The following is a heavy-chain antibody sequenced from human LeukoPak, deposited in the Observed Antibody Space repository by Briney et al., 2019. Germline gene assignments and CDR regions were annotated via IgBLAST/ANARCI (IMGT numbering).Heavy chain of an antibody. Sequence: QPGRSLSLSCTASGFTLSSFGMHWVRPAPGKGLEWVAVISDDGSNTYYADSVKGRFTISRDNAKNSLYLQMNSPRAEDTAVYYCARDGGWYFDPWGQGTLVTVSS. CDR3: ARDGGWYFDP. J-gene: IGHJ5*02. D-gene: IGHD6-19*01. CDR1: GFTLSSFG. CDR2: ISDDGSNT. V-gene: IGHV3-30*03.